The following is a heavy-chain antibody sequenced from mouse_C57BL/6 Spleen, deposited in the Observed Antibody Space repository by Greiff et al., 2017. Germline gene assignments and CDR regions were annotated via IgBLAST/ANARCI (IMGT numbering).Heavy chain of an antibody. Sequence: VQLVESGAELVRPGTSVKVSCKASGYAFTNYLIEWVKQRPGQGLEWIGVINPGSGGTNYNEKFKGKATLTADKSSSTAYMQLSSLTSEDSAVYFCARGGLLRFFDYWGQGTTLTVSS. CDR2: INPGSGGT. D-gene: IGHD1-1*01. V-gene: IGHV1-54*01. J-gene: IGHJ2*01. CDR1: GYAFTNYL. CDR3: ARGGLLRFFDY.